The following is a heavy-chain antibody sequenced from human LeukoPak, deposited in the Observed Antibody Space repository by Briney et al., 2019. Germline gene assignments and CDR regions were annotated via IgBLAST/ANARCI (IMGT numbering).Heavy chain of an antibody. J-gene: IGHJ6*02. Sequence: GGSLRLSCAASGFSFSNYPMTWVRQAPGKGLEWVSGFSGSGTTTYYADSVRGRFTISRDNFESTLYLQMNSLRAEDTALYYCAKGADSYYYYGMDVWGQGTTVTVSS. CDR1: GFSFSNYP. CDR3: AKGADSYYYYGMDV. V-gene: IGHV3-23*01. CDR2: FSGSGTTT.